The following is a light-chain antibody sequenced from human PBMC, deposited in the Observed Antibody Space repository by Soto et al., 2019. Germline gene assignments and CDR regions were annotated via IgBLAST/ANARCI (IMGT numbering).Light chain of an antibody. CDR1: QSVYSSS. V-gene: IGKV3-20*01. J-gene: IGKJ2*01. Sequence: EIVLTQSPGTLSLSPGERATLSCRASQSVYSSSLAWYQQKPGQAPRLLIYGVSIRATGIPDRFSGRGSGTDFTLTISRLEPEDFAVYYCQQYLNSPSTFGQGTKVEIK. CDR2: GVS. CDR3: QQYLNSPST.